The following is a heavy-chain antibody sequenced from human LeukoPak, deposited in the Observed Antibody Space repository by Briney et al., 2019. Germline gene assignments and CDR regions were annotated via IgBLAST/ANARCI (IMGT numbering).Heavy chain of an antibody. CDR2: ISGSGGST. J-gene: IGHJ3*02. CDR3: AKDPEMATITNDAFDI. Sequence: GGSLRLSCAASGFTFSSYAMSWVRQAPGKGLEWVSAISGSGGSTYYADSVKGRFTISRDNSKNTLYLQMNSLRAEDTAVYYCAKDPEMATITNDAFDIWGQGTMVTVSS. D-gene: IGHD5-24*01. V-gene: IGHV3-23*01. CDR1: GFTFSSYA.